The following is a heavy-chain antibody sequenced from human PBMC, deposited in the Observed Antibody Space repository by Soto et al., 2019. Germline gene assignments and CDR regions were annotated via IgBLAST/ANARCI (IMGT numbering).Heavy chain of an antibody. CDR3: ARGGSGWYKDGMDV. D-gene: IGHD6-19*01. J-gene: IGHJ6*02. V-gene: IGHV3-30-3*01. CDR2: VSYDGSNK. CDR1: GFTFSSYA. Sequence: QVQLVESGGGVVQPGRSLRLSCAASGFTFSSYAMHWVRRAPGKGLEWVAVVSYDGSNKYYADSVKGRFTISRDNSKNTLYLQMNSLRAEDTAVYYCARGGSGWYKDGMDVWGQGTTFTVSS.